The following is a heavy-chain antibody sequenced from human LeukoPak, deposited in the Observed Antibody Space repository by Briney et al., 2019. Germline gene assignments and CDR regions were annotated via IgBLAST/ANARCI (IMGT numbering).Heavy chain of an antibody. Sequence: GGSLRLSWPATAFTFSSYGMHWVRQAPGKGLEWVAFIRYDGSNKYYADSVKGRFTISRDNSKNPLYLQMNSLRAEDTAVYYCAKDRFAGSPFDYWGQGTLVTVSS. CDR1: AFTFSSYG. CDR2: IRYDGSNK. J-gene: IGHJ4*02. D-gene: IGHD3-10*01. V-gene: IGHV3-30*02. CDR3: AKDRFAGSPFDY.